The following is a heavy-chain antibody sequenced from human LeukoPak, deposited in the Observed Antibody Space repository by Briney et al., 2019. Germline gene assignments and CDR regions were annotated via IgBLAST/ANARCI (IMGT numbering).Heavy chain of an antibody. Sequence: ASVKVSCKASGYTFINYAIHWVRQAPGQRLECMGWINAGNGNTKYSQTFQGRVTITRDTSASTTYVELSSLRSEDTAVYYYARATAVTTWYGFDIWGQGTMVTVSS. CDR3: ARATAVTTWYGFDI. D-gene: IGHD4-17*01. J-gene: IGHJ3*02. V-gene: IGHV1-3*01. CDR2: INAGNGNT. CDR1: GYTFINYA.